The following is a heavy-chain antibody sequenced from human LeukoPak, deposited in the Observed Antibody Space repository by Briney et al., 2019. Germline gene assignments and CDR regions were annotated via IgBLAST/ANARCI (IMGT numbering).Heavy chain of an antibody. D-gene: IGHD3-22*01. Sequence: SMKVSCKASGGTFSSYAISWVRQAPGQGLEWMGGIIPIFGTANYAQKFQGRVTITADKSTSTAYMELSSLRSEDTAVYYCARVLYPYYDSSGYYCWGQGTLVTVSS. CDR2: IIPIFGTA. CDR1: GGTFSSYA. J-gene: IGHJ4*02. V-gene: IGHV1-69*06. CDR3: ARVLYPYYDSSGYYC.